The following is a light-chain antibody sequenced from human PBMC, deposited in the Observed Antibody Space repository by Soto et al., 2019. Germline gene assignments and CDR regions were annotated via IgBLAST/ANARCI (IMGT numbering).Light chain of an antibody. CDR3: QQYESYSPWT. Sequence: DIPLTQSPSALSASLLDRASIXRRPSQSISSWLAWYQQKPGKAPKLLIYDASTLQSGVPSRYSGSGSGTEFTLTISNLQPDDFATYYCQQYESYSPWTFGQGTRLEIK. V-gene: IGKV1-5*01. CDR1: QSISSW. J-gene: IGKJ5*01. CDR2: DAS.